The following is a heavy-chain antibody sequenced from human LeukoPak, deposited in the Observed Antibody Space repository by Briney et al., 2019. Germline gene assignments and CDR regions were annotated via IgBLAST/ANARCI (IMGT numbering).Heavy chain of an antibody. J-gene: IGHJ4*02. D-gene: IGHD1-7*01. CDR1: GGTFSSYA. Sequence: SVKVSCKASGGTFSSYAISWVRQAPGQGLEWMGGIIPIFGTANYAQKFQGRVTITTDESTSTAYMELCSLRSEDTAVYYCARARVTGTDFDYWGQGTLVTVSS. V-gene: IGHV1-69*05. CDR3: ARARVTGTDFDY. CDR2: IIPIFGTA.